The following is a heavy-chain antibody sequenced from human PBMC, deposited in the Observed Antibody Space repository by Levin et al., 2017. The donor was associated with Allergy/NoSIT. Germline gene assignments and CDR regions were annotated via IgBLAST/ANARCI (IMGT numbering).Heavy chain of an antibody. CDR1: GFTFSSYA. D-gene: IGHD3-16*02. CDR3: ARGYYDYVWGSYRPNLYFDY. J-gene: IGHJ4*02. V-gene: IGHV3-30-3*01. CDR2: ISYDGSNK. Sequence: GGSLRLSCAASGFTFSSYAMHWVRQAPGKGLEWVAVISYDGSNKYYADSVKGRFTISRDNSKNTLYLQMNSLRTEDTAVYYCARGYYDYVWGSYRPNLYFDYWGQGTLVTVSS.